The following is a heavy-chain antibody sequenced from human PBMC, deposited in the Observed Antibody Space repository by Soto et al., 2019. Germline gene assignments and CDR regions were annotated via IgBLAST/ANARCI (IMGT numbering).Heavy chain of an antibody. CDR3: AREKYSSAPLDAFDI. J-gene: IGHJ3*02. V-gene: IGHV3-74*01. CDR1: GFTFSSYW. Sequence: GGSLRLSCAASGFTFSSYWMHWVRQAPGKGLVWVSRINSDGSSTSYADSVKGRLTISRDNAKNTLYLQMNSLRAEDTAVYYCAREKYSSAPLDAFDIWGQGTMVTVSS. CDR2: INSDGSST. D-gene: IGHD6-19*01.